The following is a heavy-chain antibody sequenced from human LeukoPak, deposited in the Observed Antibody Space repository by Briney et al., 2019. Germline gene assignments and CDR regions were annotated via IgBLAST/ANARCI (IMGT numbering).Heavy chain of an antibody. V-gene: IGHV4-61*02. CDR3: ARDRGDDYRQGWFDP. Sequence: SETLSLTCTVSGGSISSGSYSWSWIRQPAGKGLEWIGRIYTSGSTNYNPSLKSRVTISVDTSKNQFSLKLSSVTAADTAVYYCARDRGDDYRQGWFDPWGQGTLVTVSS. J-gene: IGHJ5*02. CDR2: IYTSGST. D-gene: IGHD4-11*01. CDR1: GGSISSGSYS.